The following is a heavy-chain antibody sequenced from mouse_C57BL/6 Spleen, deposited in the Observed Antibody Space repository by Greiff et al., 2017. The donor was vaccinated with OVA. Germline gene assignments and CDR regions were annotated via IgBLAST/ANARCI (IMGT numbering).Heavy chain of an antibody. CDR2: INPNNGGT. CDR1: GYTFTDYN. D-gene: IGHD1-1*01. V-gene: IGHV1-18*01. J-gene: IGHJ2*01. Sequence: VQLQQSGPELVKPGASVKIPCKASGYTFTDYNMDWVKQSHGKSLEWIGDINPNNGGTIYNQKFKGKATLTVDKSSSTAYMALRSLTSEDTAVYYCARRYYGSRYYFDYWGQGTTLTVSS. CDR3: ARRYYGSRYYFDY.